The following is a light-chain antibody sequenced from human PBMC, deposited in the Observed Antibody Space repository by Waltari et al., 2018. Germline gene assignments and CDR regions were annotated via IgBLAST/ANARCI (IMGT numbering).Light chain of an antibody. CDR3: SAWDDSLNGPV. CDR2: YDD. CDR1: RSNIGNNF. V-gene: IGLV1-36*01. J-gene: IGLJ2*01. Sequence: QSVLTQPPSVSEAPRQRVTIACSGSRSNIGNNFVNWYQQLPGKAPKLLIYYDDLLPSGVSDRFSGSKSGTSASLAISGLQSEDEADYYCSAWDDSLNGPVFGGGTKLTVL.